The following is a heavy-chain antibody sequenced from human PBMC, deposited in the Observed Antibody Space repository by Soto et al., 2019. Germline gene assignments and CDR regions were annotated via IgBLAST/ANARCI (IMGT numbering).Heavy chain of an antibody. CDR1: GFTFSSYA. CDR3: AKSGSHSYFDY. Sequence: PGGSLRLSRAASGFTFSSYAMNWVRQAPGKGLEWVSAITPSGGDTYYADSVKGRFTISRDNSRNTLYLQMNSLRAEDTAEYYCAKSGSHSYFDYWGQGTLVTVSS. D-gene: IGHD1-26*01. J-gene: IGHJ4*02. CDR2: ITPSGGDT. V-gene: IGHV3-23*01.